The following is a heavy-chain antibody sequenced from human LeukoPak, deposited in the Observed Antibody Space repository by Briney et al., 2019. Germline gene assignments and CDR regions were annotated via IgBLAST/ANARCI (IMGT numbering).Heavy chain of an antibody. CDR2: ISGSGGST. D-gene: IGHD2-15*01. CDR1: GFTFSSYA. J-gene: IGHJ4*02. V-gene: IGHV3-23*01. CDR3: AKALASAPVDC. Sequence: PGGSLRLSCVASGFTFSSYAMTWVRQAPGKGLEWVSGISGSGGSTYYADSVKGRFTFSRDNSKNTLYLQMNSLRAEDTAVYYCAKALASAPVDCWGQGTLVTVSS.